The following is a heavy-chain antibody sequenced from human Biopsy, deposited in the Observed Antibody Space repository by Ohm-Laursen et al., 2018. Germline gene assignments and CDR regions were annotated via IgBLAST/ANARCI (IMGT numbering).Heavy chain of an antibody. Sequence: SSVTVSCKASGGTFINYAISWVRQAPGQGLEWMGGIIPMFGTANYAQMFQGRVTIGADESTSTSYMELSSLTTEDTAIYYCARGPHSGSHSCFDYWGRGTLVTVSS. CDR2: IIPMFGTA. J-gene: IGHJ4*02. CDR3: ARGPHSGSHSCFDY. CDR1: GGTFINYA. V-gene: IGHV1-69*01. D-gene: IGHD1-26*01.